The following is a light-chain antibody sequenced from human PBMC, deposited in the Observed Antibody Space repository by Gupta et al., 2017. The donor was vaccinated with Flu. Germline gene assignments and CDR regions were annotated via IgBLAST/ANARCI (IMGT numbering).Light chain of an antibody. V-gene: IGKV1-16*01. CDR1: QDIINY. J-gene: IGKJ4*01. CDR2: AGS. Sequence: DIQMTQSPSSLSASIGDSVTITCRASQDIINYLAWFQQKPGKAPKYLIYAGSTLQSGVPSRFNGGGYGTEFTLTITNLEPEDCAIYYCQQDNYYPITFGGGTKVEI. CDR3: QQDNYYPIT.